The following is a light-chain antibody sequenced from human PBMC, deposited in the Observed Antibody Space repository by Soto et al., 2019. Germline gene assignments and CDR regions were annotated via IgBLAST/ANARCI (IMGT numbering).Light chain of an antibody. CDR3: QSYDRSLSGSV. CDR1: SSNIGAGYD. CDR2: GNS. V-gene: IGLV1-40*01. Sequence: QSALTQPASVSGAPGQRVTISCTGNSSNIGAGYDVHWYQQLPGKAPKLLIFGNSHRPSGVPDRFFGSKSGTSASLAITGLQAEDEADYYCQSYDRSLSGSVFGGGTKLTVL. J-gene: IGLJ3*02.